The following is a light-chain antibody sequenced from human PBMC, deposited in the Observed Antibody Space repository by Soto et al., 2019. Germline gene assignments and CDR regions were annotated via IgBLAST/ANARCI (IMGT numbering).Light chain of an antibody. CDR3: VLYMGSGISV. J-gene: IGLJ2*01. V-gene: IGLV8-61*01. CDR2: NTN. CDR1: SGSVSANFY. Sequence: QTVVTQEPSFSVSPGGTVTLTCGLSSGSVSANFYPSWYQQTPGQTPRTLIYNTNTRSSGVPDRFSGSIVGNKAALTITGAQADDESDYYCVLYMGSGISVFGGGTKVTVL.